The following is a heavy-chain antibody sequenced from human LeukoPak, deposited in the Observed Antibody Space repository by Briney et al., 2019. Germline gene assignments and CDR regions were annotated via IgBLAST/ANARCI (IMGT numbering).Heavy chain of an antibody. V-gene: IGHV3-66*01. Sequence: GGSLRLSCAASEFSVGSNYMTWVRQAPGKGLEWVSLIYSGGSTYYADSVKGRFTISRDNAKNSLYLQMNSLRAEDTAVYYCARAISYDSSGYYYYFDYWGQGTLVTVSS. CDR1: EFSVGSNY. CDR2: IYSGGST. J-gene: IGHJ4*02. D-gene: IGHD3-22*01. CDR3: ARAISYDSSGYYYYFDY.